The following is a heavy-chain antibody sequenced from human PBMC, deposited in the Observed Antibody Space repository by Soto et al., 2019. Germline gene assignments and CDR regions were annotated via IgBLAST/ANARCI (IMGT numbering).Heavy chain of an antibody. CDR2: IIPIFGTS. CDR3: TRDVLAARLNFYGMDV. CDR1: GGTCSGDA. Sequence: SSVKASCQACGGTCSGDAISWVRQAPGQGLEWMGGIIPIFGTSNYAQKFQRRVTITADESTSTAYMELSSLRSENTAVNYCTRDVLAARLNFYGMDVWS. D-gene: IGHD6-6*01. V-gene: IGHV1-69*13. J-gene: IGHJ6*02.